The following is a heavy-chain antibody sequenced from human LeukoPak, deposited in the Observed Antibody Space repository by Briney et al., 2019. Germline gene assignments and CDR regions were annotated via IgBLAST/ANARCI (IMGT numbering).Heavy chain of an antibody. J-gene: IGHJ4*02. Sequence: GGSLRLSCAASGFTFSSYWMSWVRQAPGKGLEWVANIKQDGSEKYYVDSVKGRFTISRDNAKNSLYLQMNSLRAEDTAVYYCAKERYDFWSGYSDYWGQGTLVTVSS. D-gene: IGHD3-3*01. CDR1: GFTFSSYW. CDR3: AKERYDFWSGYSDY. CDR2: IKQDGSEK. V-gene: IGHV3-7*01.